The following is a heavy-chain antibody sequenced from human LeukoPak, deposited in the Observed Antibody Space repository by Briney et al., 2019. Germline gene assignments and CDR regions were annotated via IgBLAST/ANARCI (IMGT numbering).Heavy chain of an antibody. CDR2: ISSSSSYI. CDR3: ARPAANYCSGGSCYFDY. Sequence: PGGSLRLSCAASGFAFSSYSMNWVRQAPGKGLEWVSSISSSSSYIYYADSVKGRFTISRDNAKNSLCLQMNSLRAEDTAVYYCARPAANYCSGGSCYFDYWGQGTLVTVSS. D-gene: IGHD2-15*01. J-gene: IGHJ4*02. CDR1: GFAFSSYS. V-gene: IGHV3-21*01.